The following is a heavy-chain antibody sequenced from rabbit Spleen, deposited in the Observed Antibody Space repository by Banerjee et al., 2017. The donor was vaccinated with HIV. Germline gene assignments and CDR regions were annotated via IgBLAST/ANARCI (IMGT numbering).Heavy chain of an antibody. CDR1: GFDFSNYG. CDR3: ARNLVSSDGDLNL. V-gene: IGHV1S47*01. Sequence: QEQLVESGGDLVKPGGTLKLSCKASGFDFSNYGVSWVRQAPGKGLEWIGLIYTAGGTTDYANWVNGRFTISSDNAQNTVDLQMNSLIVADTATYFCARNLVSSDGDLNLWGPGTLVTVS. J-gene: IGHJ4*01. CDR2: IYTAGGTT. D-gene: IGHD1-1*01.